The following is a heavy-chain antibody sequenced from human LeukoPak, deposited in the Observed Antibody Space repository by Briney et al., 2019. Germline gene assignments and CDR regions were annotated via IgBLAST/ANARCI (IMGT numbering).Heavy chain of an antibody. D-gene: IGHD2-21*01. CDR2: ISSSSSYI. CDR1: GFTFSSYS. Sequence: GGSLRLSCAASGFTFSSYSMNWVRQAPGKGLEWVSSISSSSSYIYYADSVKGRFTISRDNAKNSLYLQMNSLRAEDTAVYYCAKGSDCGVDFCGPDYWGQGTLVTVSS. V-gene: IGHV3-21*01. CDR3: AKGSDCGVDFCGPDY. J-gene: IGHJ4*02.